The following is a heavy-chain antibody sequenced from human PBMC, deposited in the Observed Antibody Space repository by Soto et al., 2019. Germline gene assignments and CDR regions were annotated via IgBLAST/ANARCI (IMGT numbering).Heavy chain of an antibody. Sequence: SETLSLTCTVSGGSISSGGYYWSWIRQHPGKGLEWIGYIYYSGSTYYNPSLKSRVTISVDTSKNQFSLKLSSVTAADTAVYYCARARYCSGGSCYGGMDVWGQGTTVT. CDR2: IYYSGST. D-gene: IGHD2-15*01. J-gene: IGHJ6*02. V-gene: IGHV4-31*03. CDR1: GGSISSGGYY. CDR3: ARARYCSGGSCYGGMDV.